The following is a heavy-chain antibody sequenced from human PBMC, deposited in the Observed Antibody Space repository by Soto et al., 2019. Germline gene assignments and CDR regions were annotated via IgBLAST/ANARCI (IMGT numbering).Heavy chain of an antibody. Sequence: LETLSLTCTVSGGSVSSGDYFWSWLRQSPGKRLEWIAYIYYSGSTNYNPSLKSRATISVDTSKSQVSLTLTSMTAADAALYYCARSPNYYYYGFDVWGQGTAVTVSS. V-gene: IGHV4-61*08. CDR3: ARSPNYYYYGFDV. CDR2: IYYSGST. CDR1: GGSVSSGDYF. J-gene: IGHJ6*02. D-gene: IGHD3-10*01.